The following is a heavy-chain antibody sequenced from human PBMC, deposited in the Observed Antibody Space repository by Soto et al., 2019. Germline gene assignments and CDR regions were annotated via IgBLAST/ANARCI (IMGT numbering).Heavy chain of an antibody. CDR1: GYSFTAYY. CDR2: VDPSSGGT. V-gene: IGHV1-2*04. D-gene: IGHD3-3*01. J-gene: IGHJ4*02. Sequence: GASVKVSCKPFGYSFTAYYIHWVRQAPGQGLECMGWVDPSSGGTNYAQKFQGWVTMTRDTSISTAYMELSRLRSDDTAVYYCARASADFWSGYYTGKFDYWGQGTLVTVSS. CDR3: ARASADFWSGYYTGKFDY.